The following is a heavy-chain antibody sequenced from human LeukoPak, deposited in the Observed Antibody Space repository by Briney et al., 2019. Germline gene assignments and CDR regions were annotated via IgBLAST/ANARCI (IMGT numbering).Heavy chain of an antibody. CDR1: GYTFTSYG. J-gene: IGHJ3*02. Sequence: ASVKVSCKASGYTFTSYGISWVRQAPGQGLEWMGWISAYNGNTNYAQKLQGRVTMTRDTSTSTVYVELSSLRSEDTAVYYCAREPLFTMIVVERRYAFDIWGQGTMVTVSS. V-gene: IGHV1-18*01. CDR2: ISAYNGNT. D-gene: IGHD3-22*01. CDR3: AREPLFTMIVVERRYAFDI.